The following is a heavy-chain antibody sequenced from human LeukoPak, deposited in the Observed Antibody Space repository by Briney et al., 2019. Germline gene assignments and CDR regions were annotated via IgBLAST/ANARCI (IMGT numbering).Heavy chain of an antibody. J-gene: IGHJ4*02. Sequence: ASVKVSCKVSGYTVSELSIYWVQQAHGKGLEWMGGFNPEDGEKIYVQKFQGRVTMTEDTSTDTAYMELSSLTSEDTAVYYCATDPVGYCSSDSCYSVDYWGQGSLVTVSS. V-gene: IGHV1-24*01. CDR3: ATDPVGYCSSDSCYSVDY. CDR2: FNPEDGEK. CDR1: GYTVSELS. D-gene: IGHD2-15*01.